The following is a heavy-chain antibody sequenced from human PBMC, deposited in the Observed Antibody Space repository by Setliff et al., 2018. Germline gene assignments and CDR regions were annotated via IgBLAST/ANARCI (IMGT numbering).Heavy chain of an antibody. CDR3: ARALYPSSFIGHNWFDP. J-gene: IGHJ5*02. CDR2: IYPDDSDT. V-gene: IGHV5-51*01. D-gene: IGHD2-2*01. Sequence: PGESLKISCKDSASTFSNYWIVWVRQMPGKGLEWMGMIYPDDSDTKHHPSSQGQVTISADKSISTAYLQWSSLKASDTAMYYCARALYPSSFIGHNWFDPWGQGTLVTVSS. CDR1: ASTFSNYW.